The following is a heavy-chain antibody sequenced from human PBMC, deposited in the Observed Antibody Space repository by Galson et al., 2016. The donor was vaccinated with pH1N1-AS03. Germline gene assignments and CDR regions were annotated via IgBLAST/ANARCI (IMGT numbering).Heavy chain of an antibody. V-gene: IGHV3-23*01. J-gene: IGHJ6*02. CDR3: AREKINVGADYYGMDV. CDR1: GIKFSNYA. Sequence: LRLSCAVSGIKFSNYALYWVRQAPGKGLEWVSGISGSGDSTYYADSVKGRFTISRDNSKNTLYLQVNSLRAEDTAVYYCAREKINVGADYYGMDVWGQGTTVTVSS. D-gene: IGHD1-26*01. CDR2: ISGSGDST.